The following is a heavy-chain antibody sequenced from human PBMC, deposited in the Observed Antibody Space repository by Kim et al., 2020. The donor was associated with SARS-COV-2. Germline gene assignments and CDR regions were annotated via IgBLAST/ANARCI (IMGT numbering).Heavy chain of an antibody. J-gene: IGHJ5*02. Sequence: GGSLRLSCAASGFTFSDYYMSWIRQAPGKGLEWVSYISSSSYTNYADSVKGRFTISRDNAKNSLYLQMNSLRAEDTAVYYCARPQPSGDFWKSWFDPWGQGTLVTVSS. D-gene: IGHD3-3*01. V-gene: IGHV3-11*06. CDR2: ISSSSYT. CDR1: GFTFSDYY. CDR3: ARPQPSGDFWKSWFDP.